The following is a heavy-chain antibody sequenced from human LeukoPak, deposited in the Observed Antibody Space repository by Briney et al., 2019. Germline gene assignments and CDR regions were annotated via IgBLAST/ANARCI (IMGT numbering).Heavy chain of an antibody. CDR3: AKDSSGFNYGLFRFDP. CDR2: ISYDGSNK. CDR1: GFTFSSYA. D-gene: IGHD5-18*01. V-gene: IGHV3-30*04. Sequence: PGRSLRLSCAASGFTFSSYAMHWVRQAPGKGLEWVAVISYDGSNKYYADSVKGRFTISRDNSKNTLYLQMNSLRAEDTAVFYCAKDSSGFNYGLFRFDPWGQGTLVTVSS. J-gene: IGHJ5*02.